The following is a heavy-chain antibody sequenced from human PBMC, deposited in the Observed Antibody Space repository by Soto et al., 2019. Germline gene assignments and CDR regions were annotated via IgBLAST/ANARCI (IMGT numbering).Heavy chain of an antibody. Sequence: PSETLSLTCTVSGGSISSGGYYWSWIRQQPGKGLEWIGYIYYGGSTYYNPSLKSRVTISVGTSKNQFSLKLSSVTAADTAVYYCARTYYYDSSGYSPPDYWGQGTLVTVSS. CDR2: IYYGGST. D-gene: IGHD3-22*01. J-gene: IGHJ4*02. CDR3: ARTYYYDSSGYSPPDY. V-gene: IGHV4-31*03. CDR1: GGSISSGGYY.